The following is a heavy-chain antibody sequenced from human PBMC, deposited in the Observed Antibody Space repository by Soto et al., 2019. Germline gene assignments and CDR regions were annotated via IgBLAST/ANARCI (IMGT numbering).Heavy chain of an antibody. J-gene: IGHJ3*02. Sequence: EMQLVESGGGLVQPGWSLRLSCAASGFIFEDYAMHWVRQAPGKGLEWVSGISWNGGDIGYADSVKGRFTISRDNAKNSLYLQMNSLRVEDTALYYCAKDIRQWLVDAFDMWGQGTMVTVSS. D-gene: IGHD6-19*01. CDR1: GFIFEDYA. CDR2: ISWNGGDI. V-gene: IGHV3-9*01. CDR3: AKDIRQWLVDAFDM.